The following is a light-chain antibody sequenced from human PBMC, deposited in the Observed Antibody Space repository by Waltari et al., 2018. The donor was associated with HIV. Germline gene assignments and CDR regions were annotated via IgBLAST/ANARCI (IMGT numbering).Light chain of an antibody. CDR2: AAS. J-gene: IGKJ4*01. CDR1: QSISSY. V-gene: IGKV1-39*01. CDR3: QQSYSTPLT. Sequence: DIQMTQSPSSLSASVGDRVTITCRASQSISSYLNWYQQKPGKAPKLLIYAASSLQSGVPSRFSGSGSGTDFTLTISSLQPEDFATYYCQQSYSTPLTFGGTKVEIK.